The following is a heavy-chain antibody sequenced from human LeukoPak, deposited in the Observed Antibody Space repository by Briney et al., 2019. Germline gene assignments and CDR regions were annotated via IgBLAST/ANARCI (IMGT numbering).Heavy chain of an antibody. CDR3: AREALGGDYVYSIIFDS. Sequence: HSGGSLRLSCAVSGFTFRSYWMHWVRQAPGKGLVWVSRLTGDGTTTYADSVRGRFTISRDNAQNTLFLQMNSLRAEDTAVYYCAREALGGDYVYSIIFDSWGQGTLVTVSS. J-gene: IGHJ4*02. CDR1: GFTFRSYW. D-gene: IGHD2-21*01. CDR2: LTGDGTT. V-gene: IGHV3-74*01.